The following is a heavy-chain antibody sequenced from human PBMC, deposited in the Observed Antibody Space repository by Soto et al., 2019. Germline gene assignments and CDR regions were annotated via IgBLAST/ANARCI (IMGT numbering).Heavy chain of an antibody. CDR3: TRGGDPYKTGH. CDR1: GGSITSSSYY. J-gene: IGHJ4*02. V-gene: IGHV4-39*07. Sequence: SETLSLTCTVSGGSITSSSYYWGWIRQPPGKGLEWIGNIYYSGSTYYNPSLKGRVTMSVDTSKNQFSLKLTSVNTADTAIYYCTRGGDPYKTGHWGQGTLVTVSS. CDR2: IYYSGST. D-gene: IGHD2-21*01.